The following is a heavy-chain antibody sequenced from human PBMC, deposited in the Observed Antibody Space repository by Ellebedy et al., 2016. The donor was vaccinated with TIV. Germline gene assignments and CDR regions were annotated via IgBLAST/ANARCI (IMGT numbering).Heavy chain of an antibody. D-gene: IGHD3-10*01. V-gene: IGHV5-51*01. CDR2: IYPGYSDT. CDR1: GYSFTSYW. Sequence: KVSCKGSGYSFTSYWIGWVRQMPGKGLEWMGIIYPGYSDTRYSPSFQGQVTISADKSISTAYLQWSSLKASDTAMYYCARHLSSGSYYDAFDIWGQGTMVTVSS. CDR3: ARHLSSGSYYDAFDI. J-gene: IGHJ3*02.